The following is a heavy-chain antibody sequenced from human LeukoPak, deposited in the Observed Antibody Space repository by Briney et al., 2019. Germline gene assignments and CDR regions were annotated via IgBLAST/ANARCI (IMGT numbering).Heavy chain of an antibody. D-gene: IGHD2-21*02. V-gene: IGHV3-23*01. Sequence: GGSLRLSCAASGFTFSSYAMSWVRQAPGKGLEWVSAISGSGGCTYYADSVKGRFTISRDNSKNTLYLQMNSLRAEDTAVYYCAKEPFRAVTGLSAFDIWAQGTMVTVSS. CDR3: AKEPFRAVTGLSAFDI. CDR1: GFTFSSYA. J-gene: IGHJ3*02. CDR2: ISGSGGCT.